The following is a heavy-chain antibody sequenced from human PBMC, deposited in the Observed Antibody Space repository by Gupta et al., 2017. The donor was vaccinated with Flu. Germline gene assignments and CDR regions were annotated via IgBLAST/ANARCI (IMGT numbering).Heavy chain of an antibody. CDR1: GFTVSYYE. J-gene: IGHJ4*02. V-gene: IGHV3-48*03. Sequence: VQLVASGVGLVQPGGALRLSCAASGFTVSYYEVSWVRVAPGKGLEWVSYISRTGVSYHTDSVRGRFTISRDDAKNSVSLQMSNLRADDTALYYCARGHWDSWGQGTLVTVSS. CDR2: ISRTGVS. CDR3: ARGHWDS.